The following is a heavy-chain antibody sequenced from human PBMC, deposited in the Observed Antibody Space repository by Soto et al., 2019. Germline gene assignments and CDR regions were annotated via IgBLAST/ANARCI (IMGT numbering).Heavy chain of an antibody. D-gene: IGHD2-15*01. J-gene: IGHJ5*02. CDR3: AIVSVVVVAARYYHVSDP. Sequence: SETLSLTCAVAGGSIIGGGCPWSLIRQPPGKGLEWIGEIYHSGSTNYNPSLKSRVTISVDTSKNQFSLKLSSVTAADTAVYYCAIVSVVVVAARYYHVSDPLGQGTLVTVSS. V-gene: IGHV4-30-2*01. CDR2: IYHSGST. CDR1: GGSIIGGGCP.